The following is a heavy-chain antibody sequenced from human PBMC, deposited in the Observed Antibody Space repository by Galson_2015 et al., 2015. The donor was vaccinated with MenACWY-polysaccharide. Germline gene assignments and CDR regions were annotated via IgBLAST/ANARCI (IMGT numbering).Heavy chain of an antibody. CDR3: AIERATVIADSNCMDV. CDR1: GFAFTSYR. J-gene: IGHJ6*02. D-gene: IGHD2-21*01. Sequence: SLRLSCAASGFAFTSYRMNRVRQAPGKGLEWLSYVTGSSGTIYYADSVKGRFTISRDNAQNSLVLQLRSLTVEDTAVYYCAIERATVIADSNCMDVRGQGPAGTVA. V-gene: IGHV3-48*01. CDR2: VTGSSGTI.